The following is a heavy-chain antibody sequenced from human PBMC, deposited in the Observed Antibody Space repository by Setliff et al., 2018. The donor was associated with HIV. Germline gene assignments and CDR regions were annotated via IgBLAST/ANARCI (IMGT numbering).Heavy chain of an antibody. Sequence: ASVKVSCKASGGTFSRHAINWVRQAPGQGLEWMGWMNPNNGDTGYAQKFQGRVTMTRNTSISTAYMELSSLRSEDTAVYYCARVISGRGRELPDFDYWGQGTQVTVSS. CDR2: MNPNNGDT. J-gene: IGHJ4*02. D-gene: IGHD3-10*01. V-gene: IGHV1-8*01. CDR3: ARVISGRGRELPDFDY. CDR1: GGTFSRHA.